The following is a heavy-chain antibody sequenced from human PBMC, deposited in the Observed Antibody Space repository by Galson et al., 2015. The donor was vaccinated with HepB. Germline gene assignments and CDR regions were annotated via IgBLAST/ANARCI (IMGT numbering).Heavy chain of an antibody. CDR3: AKDPGRAVITSSKWFDP. CDR1: GFDFSRSG. D-gene: IGHD4-23*01. Sequence: SLRLSCAASGFDFSRSGMHWVRQAPGKGLERVAVISYDGDNKEYAESVKGRFTISRDNFKNTLYLEMNNLRKADTAMYYCAKDPGRAVITSSKWFDPWGQGALVTVSS. J-gene: IGHJ5*02. CDR2: ISYDGDNK. V-gene: IGHV3-30*18.